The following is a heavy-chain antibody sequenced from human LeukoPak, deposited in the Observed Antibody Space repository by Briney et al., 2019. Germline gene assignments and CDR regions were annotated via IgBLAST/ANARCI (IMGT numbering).Heavy chain of an antibody. CDR3: ARDPSRTGAYDY. Sequence: ASVKVSCKASGYTFTSYGISWVRQAPGKGLEWMGWISAYNGNTNYAHKLQGRVTMSTDTSTSTAYMELRSLRSDDTAVYYCARDPSRTGAYDYWGQGPLVSVSS. CDR1: GYTFTSYG. D-gene: IGHD3-16*01. CDR2: ISAYNGNT. J-gene: IGHJ4*02. V-gene: IGHV1-18*01.